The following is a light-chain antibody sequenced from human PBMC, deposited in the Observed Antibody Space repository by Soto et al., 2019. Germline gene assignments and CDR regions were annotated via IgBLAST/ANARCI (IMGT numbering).Light chain of an antibody. CDR2: TAS. J-gene: IGKJ1*01. V-gene: IGKV1-6*01. CDR3: LQDSNYPWT. Sequence: AIQMTQSPSSLSASVGDRVTITCRASQAIRNDLGWYQQKPGKAPKLLIYTASNLHSGVPSRFSGSGYDTDFTLTISSLQAEDFATYYCLQDSNYPWTFGQGTKVESK. CDR1: QAIRND.